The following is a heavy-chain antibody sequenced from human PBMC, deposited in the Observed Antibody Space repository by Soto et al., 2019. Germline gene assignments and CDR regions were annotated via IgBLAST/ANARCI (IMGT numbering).Heavy chain of an antibody. CDR2: IYYSGST. CDR3: ARDAYSPFDY. Sequence: PSETLSLTCTVSGGSVSSGSYYWSWIRQPPGKGLEWIGYIYYSGSTKHNPSLKSRFTISVDTSKNQFSLRLSSVTAADTAVYYCARDAYSPFDYWGQGTLVTVSS. V-gene: IGHV4-61*01. J-gene: IGHJ4*02. D-gene: IGHD2-21*01. CDR1: GGSVSSGSYY.